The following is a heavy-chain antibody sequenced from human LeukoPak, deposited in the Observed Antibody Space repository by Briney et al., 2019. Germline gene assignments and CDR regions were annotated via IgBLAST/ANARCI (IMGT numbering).Heavy chain of an antibody. CDR3: AREVQLEGEFDY. D-gene: IGHD1-1*01. J-gene: IGHJ4*02. CDR2: IKQDGSEK. CDR1: GFTFSRYR. Sequence: PGESLRLSCAASGFTFSRYRMSWVRQAPGKGLEWVANIKQDGSEKYYVDSVKGRFTISRDNAKNSLYLQMNDLRAEDTAVYYCAREVQLEGEFDYWGQGTLVTVSS. V-gene: IGHV3-7*05.